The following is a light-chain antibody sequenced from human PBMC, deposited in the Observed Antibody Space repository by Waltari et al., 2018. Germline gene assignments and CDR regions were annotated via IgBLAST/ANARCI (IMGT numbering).Light chain of an antibody. J-gene: IGKJ2*01. CDR3: QQYSSSVMYT. CDR2: GAS. Sequence: DIVLTQSPGTLSLYPGERATLSCRASQSVGSNFLAWYQQKPGQTPRLLIYGASSRATGIPDRFSVSGSGTDIILTISRLEPEDFAVYFCQQYSSSVMYTFGQGTKLEI. CDR1: QSVGSNF. V-gene: IGKV3-20*01.